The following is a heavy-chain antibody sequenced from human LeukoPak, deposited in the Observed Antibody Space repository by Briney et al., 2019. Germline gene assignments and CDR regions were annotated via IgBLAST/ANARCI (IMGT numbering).Heavy chain of an antibody. J-gene: IGHJ6*02. CDR3: ARVANITTFGMDV. Sequence: GGSLRLSCAASGFPFSNYAMTWVRQAPGKGLEGVSGISHGGDRTYYADSVKGRFTISRDNSKNTLYLQMNALRAEDTAVYYCARVANITTFGMDVWGQGTTVTVSS. CDR2: ISHGGDRT. CDR1: GFPFSNYA. V-gene: IGHV3-23*01. D-gene: IGHD3-9*01.